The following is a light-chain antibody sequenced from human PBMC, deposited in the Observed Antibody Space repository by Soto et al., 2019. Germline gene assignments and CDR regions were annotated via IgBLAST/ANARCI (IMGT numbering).Light chain of an antibody. CDR2: GAS. V-gene: IGKV3-20*01. CDR1: QSVSSSY. CDR3: LQYGSLPWT. Sequence: EIVLTQSPGTLSLSPGERATLSCRASQSVSSSYLAWYQQKPGQAPRLLIYGASSRATGIPDRFSGSGSGTYFTLTISRPEPEDPPVYYCLQYGSLPWTFGQGTKVEIQ. J-gene: IGKJ1*01.